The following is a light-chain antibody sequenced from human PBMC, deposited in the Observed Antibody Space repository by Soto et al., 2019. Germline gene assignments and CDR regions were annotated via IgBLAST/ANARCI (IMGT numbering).Light chain of an antibody. J-gene: IGKJ3*01. CDR3: QHSSNSPLT. Sequence: EIVMTQSPATLSVSPGERATLSCRASQSVRSSLAWYQQKPGQDPRLLIYGASTRATGIPARFSGSGSGTEFTLTISSLQSEDFAVYYCQHSSNSPLTFGHGTNVEIK. CDR1: QSVRSS. CDR2: GAS. V-gene: IGKV3-15*01.